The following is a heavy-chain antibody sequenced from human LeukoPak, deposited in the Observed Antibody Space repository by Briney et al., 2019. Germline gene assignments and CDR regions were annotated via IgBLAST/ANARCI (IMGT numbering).Heavy chain of an antibody. V-gene: IGHV1-46*01. D-gene: IGHD6-13*01. CDR1: GYTFTSYY. CDR3: AATIAADTVYYGMDV. CDR2: INPSGGST. J-gene: IGHJ6*02. Sequence: ASVKVSCKTSGYTFTSYYMQWVRQAPGQGLEWMGTINPSGGSTSYAQKFQDRVTMTSDTSTTTFYMELRSLRSEDTAVYYCAATIAADTVYYGMDVWGQGTTVTVSS.